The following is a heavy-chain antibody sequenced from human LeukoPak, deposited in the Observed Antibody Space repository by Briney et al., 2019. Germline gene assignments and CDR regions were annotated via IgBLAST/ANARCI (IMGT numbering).Heavy chain of an antibody. Sequence: ASVKVSCKASGYTFTSYYMHWVRQAPGQGLEWMGIINPSGGSTSYAQKFQGRVTMTRDTSTSTVYMELSSLRSEDTAVYYCARGPPGRLSLYYYMDVWGKGTTVTVSS. D-gene: IGHD3-16*02. CDR2: INPSGGST. CDR1: GYTFTSYY. V-gene: IGHV1-46*01. J-gene: IGHJ6*03. CDR3: ARGPPGRLSLYYYMDV.